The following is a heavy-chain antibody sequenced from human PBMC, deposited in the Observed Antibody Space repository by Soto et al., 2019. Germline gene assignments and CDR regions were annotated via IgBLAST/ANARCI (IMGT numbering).Heavy chain of an antibody. J-gene: IGHJ4*02. CDR2: IYYSGST. CDR3: ARDSFWGGYTGYFDY. V-gene: IGHV4-31*03. Sequence: QVQLQESGPGLVKPSQTLSLTCTVSGGSISSGGYYWSWIRQHPGKGLEWIGYIYYSGSTYYNPSLKSRVTISVDTSKNQFSLKLSSVTAADTAVYYCARDSFWGGYTGYFDYWGQGTLVTVSS. D-gene: IGHD3-3*01. CDR1: GGSISSGGYY.